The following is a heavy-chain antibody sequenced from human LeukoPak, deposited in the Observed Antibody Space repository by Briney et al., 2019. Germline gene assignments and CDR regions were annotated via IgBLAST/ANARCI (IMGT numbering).Heavy chain of an antibody. CDR1: GDSISVYY. CDR2: IYYSGST. V-gene: IGHV4-59*08. D-gene: IGHD3-22*01. Sequence: TLSLTCTVSGDSISVYYWSWIRQPPGKGLEWIGYIYYSGSTNYNPSLKSRVTISVDTSKNQFSLNLSSVTAADTAVYYCARHKNSGIYYYPFDYWGQGTLVTVSS. J-gene: IGHJ4*02. CDR3: ARHKNSGIYYYPFDY.